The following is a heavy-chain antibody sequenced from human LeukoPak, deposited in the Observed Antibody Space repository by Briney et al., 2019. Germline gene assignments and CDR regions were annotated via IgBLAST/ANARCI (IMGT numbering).Heavy chain of an antibody. CDR1: GYAFTSYD. J-gene: IGHJ4*02. CDR3: ARGFGSFDY. D-gene: IGHD3-10*01. Sequence: ASVKVSCKASGYAFTSYDINWVRQATGQGLEWMGWMNPNSGNAGYAQKFQGRVTMTRDTSISTAYMELSRLRSDDTAVYYCARGFGSFDYWGQGTLVTVSS. V-gene: IGHV1-8*01. CDR2: MNPNSGNA.